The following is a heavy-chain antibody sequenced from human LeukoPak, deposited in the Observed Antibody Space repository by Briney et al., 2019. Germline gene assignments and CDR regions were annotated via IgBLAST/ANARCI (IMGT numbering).Heavy chain of an antibody. V-gene: IGHV4-61*02. D-gene: IGHD6-13*01. CDR1: GGSITSGSYY. CDR3: AGPSGSASDTEYFQN. J-gene: IGHJ1*01. CDR2: VYISGST. Sequence: SETLSLTCTVSGGSITSGSYYWSWIRQPAGKGLECIGRVYISGSTNYNPSLAGRATISINTSKNQFSLKLSSVTAADTAVYYCAGPSGSASDTEYFQNWGQGTLVTVSS.